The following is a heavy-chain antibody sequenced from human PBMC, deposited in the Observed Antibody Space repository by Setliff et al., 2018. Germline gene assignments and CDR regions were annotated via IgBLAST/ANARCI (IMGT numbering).Heavy chain of an antibody. CDR3: ARTGTYRYFDY. D-gene: IGHD1-1*01. J-gene: IGHJ4*02. Sequence: SETLSLTCGVYGGSLSFFHWHWIRQSPGKGLEWIGQINYGGDTICNPSFKSRVIVSEDTAKNQFSLKLTSVTAADTAVYYCARTGTYRYFDYWGQGTRVTVSS. CDR2: INYGGDT. CDR1: GGSLSFFH. V-gene: IGHV4-34*01.